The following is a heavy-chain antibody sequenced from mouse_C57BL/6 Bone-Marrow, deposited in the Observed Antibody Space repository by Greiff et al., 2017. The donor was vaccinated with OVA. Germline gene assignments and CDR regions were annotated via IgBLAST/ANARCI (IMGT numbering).Heavy chain of an antibody. D-gene: IGHD2-5*01. Sequence: DVKLVESGAGLVKPGGSLKLSCAASGFTFSSYAMSWVRQTPEKRLEWVAYISSGGDYIYYADTVKGRFTISRDNARNTLYLQMSSLKSEDTAMYYCTRAYSNYYAMDYWGQGTSVTVSS. V-gene: IGHV5-9-1*02. CDR2: ISSGGDYI. CDR3: TRAYSNYYAMDY. CDR1: GFTFSSYA. J-gene: IGHJ4*01.